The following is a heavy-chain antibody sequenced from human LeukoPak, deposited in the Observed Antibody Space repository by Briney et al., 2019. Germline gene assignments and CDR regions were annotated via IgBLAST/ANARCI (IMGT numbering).Heavy chain of an antibody. Sequence: SETLSLTCTVSGGSISSYYWSWIRQPAGKGLEWIGRIYTSGSTNYNPSLKSRVTISVDTSKNQFSLKLSSVTAADTAVYYCARGPRSGATVNYYYMDVWGKGTTVTVSS. CDR3: ARGPRSGATVNYYYMDV. CDR1: GGSISSYY. V-gene: IGHV4-4*07. J-gene: IGHJ6*03. D-gene: IGHD1-26*01. CDR2: IYTSGST.